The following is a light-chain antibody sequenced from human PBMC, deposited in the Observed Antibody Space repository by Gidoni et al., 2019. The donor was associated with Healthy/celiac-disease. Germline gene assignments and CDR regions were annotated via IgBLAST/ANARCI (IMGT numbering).Light chain of an antibody. CDR2: SNN. CDR3: AAWDDSLNGYV. CDR1: RSDIGSNT. Sequence: QSVLTQPPSASETPGQRVTISCSGSRSDIGSNTVNWYQQLPGTAPKRLIYSNNQRPSVVPDRFSGSKSGTSASLAISGLQSEDEADYYCAAWDDSLNGYVFGTGTKVTVL. J-gene: IGLJ1*01. V-gene: IGLV1-44*01.